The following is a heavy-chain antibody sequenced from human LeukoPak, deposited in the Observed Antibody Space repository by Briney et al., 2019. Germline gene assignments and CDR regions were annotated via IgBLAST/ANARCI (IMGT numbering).Heavy chain of an antibody. J-gene: IGHJ5*02. CDR3: ARGGWDTAMVTNWFDP. D-gene: IGHD5-18*01. CDR2: INPNSGGT. V-gene: IGHV1-2*06. CDR1: GHTFTGYY. Sequence: ASVKVSCRASGHTFTGYYMHWVRQAPGQGLEWMGRINPNSGGTNYAQKFQGRVTMTRDTSISTAYMELSRLRSDDTAVYYCARGGWDTAMVTNWFDPWGQGTLVTVSS.